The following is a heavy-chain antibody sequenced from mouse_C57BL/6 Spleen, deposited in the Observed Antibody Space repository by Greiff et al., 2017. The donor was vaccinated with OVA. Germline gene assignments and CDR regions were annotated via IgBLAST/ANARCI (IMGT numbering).Heavy chain of an antibody. V-gene: IGHV3-6*01. Sequence: DVQLQESGPGLVKPSQSLSLTCSVTGYSITSGYYWNWIRQFPGNKLEWMGYISYDGSNNYNPSLKNRISITRDTSKNQFFLKLNSVTTEDTATYYCARGDGYYGYYAMDYWGQGTSVTVSS. CDR1: GYSITSGYY. CDR3: ARGDGYYGYYAMDY. J-gene: IGHJ4*01. D-gene: IGHD2-3*01. CDR2: ISYDGSN.